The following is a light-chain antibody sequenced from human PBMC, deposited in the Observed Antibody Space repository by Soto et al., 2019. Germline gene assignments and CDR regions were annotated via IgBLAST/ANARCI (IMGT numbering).Light chain of an antibody. V-gene: IGLV1-40*01. Sequence: QSVLTQPPSVSGAPGQRVTISCTGSSSNIGAGYDVHWYQQFPGTAPKLLIYGPSNRPSGVPDRFSASQSGTSASLAITGLQAEDEADYYCQSYDSSLRVVVFGGGTKLTVL. J-gene: IGLJ2*01. CDR2: GPS. CDR3: QSYDSSLRVVV. CDR1: SSNIGAGYD.